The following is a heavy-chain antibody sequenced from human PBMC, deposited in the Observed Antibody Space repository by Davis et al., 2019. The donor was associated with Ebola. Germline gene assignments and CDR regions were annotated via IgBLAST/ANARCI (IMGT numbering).Heavy chain of an antibody. Sequence: PSETLSLTCTVSGGFISSYYWSWVRQPANKGLEWIGRVYSSGVVDYSPSLKSRVTLSVDMSKNQVSLNLTSVTAADTAVYYCASLGNDFFDRGRDYWGQGILVVVSS. CDR2: VYSSGVV. D-gene: IGHD3/OR15-3a*01. J-gene: IGHJ4*02. CDR3: ASLGNDFFDRGRDY. V-gene: IGHV4-4*07. CDR1: GGFISSYY.